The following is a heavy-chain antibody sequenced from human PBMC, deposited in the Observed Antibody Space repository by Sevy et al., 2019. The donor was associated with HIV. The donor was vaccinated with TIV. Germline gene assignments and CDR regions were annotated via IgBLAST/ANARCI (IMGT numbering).Heavy chain of an antibody. Sequence: GESLKISCKGSGYSFTSYWIGWVRQMPGKGLEWMGIIYPGDSDTRYSPSFQGQVTISADKSISTAYLQWSSLKASDTAMHYCARLASDYYYGMAVWGQGTTVTVS. J-gene: IGHJ6*02. CDR1: GYSFTSYW. V-gene: IGHV5-51*01. CDR3: ARLASDYYYGMAV. CDR2: IYPGDSDT.